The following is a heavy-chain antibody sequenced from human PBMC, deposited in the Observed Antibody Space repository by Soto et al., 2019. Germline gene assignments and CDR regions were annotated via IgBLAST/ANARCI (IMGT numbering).Heavy chain of an antibody. CDR3: ARHHGPTTSENWFDP. CDR1: GYTFFTYD. J-gene: IGHJ5*02. D-gene: IGHD5-12*01. V-gene: IGHV1-18*01. Sequence: AASVKVSCKASGYTFFTYDISWVRQAPGQGLEWMGWISTYSGDTKYAQKFQGRVTMTTNTSTTTAYLELRSLGSDDTAVYYCARHHGPTTSENWFDPWGQGTLVTVSS. CDR2: ISTYSGDT.